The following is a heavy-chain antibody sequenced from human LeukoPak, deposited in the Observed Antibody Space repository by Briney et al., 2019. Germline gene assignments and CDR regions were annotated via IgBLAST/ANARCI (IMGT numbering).Heavy chain of an antibody. D-gene: IGHD1-26*01. CDR3: ATLRGGTYYTFDY. V-gene: IGHV3-49*04. J-gene: IGHJ4*02. Sequence: GGSLRLSCTASGFTFGDYALSWVRQAPGKGLEWVGFIRRNTYGGTTEYAASVKGRFTISRDDSKSIAYLQMNSLKTEDTSVYYCATLRGGTYYTFDYWDQGTLVTVSS. CDR2: IRRNTYGGTT. CDR1: GFTFGDYA.